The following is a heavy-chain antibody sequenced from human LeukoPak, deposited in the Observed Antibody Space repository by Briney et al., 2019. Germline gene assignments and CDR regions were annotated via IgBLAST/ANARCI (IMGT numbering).Heavy chain of an antibody. D-gene: IGHD3-22*01. CDR1: GFTFSSYW. V-gene: IGHV3-74*01. J-gene: IGHJ4*02. CDR2: INSDGSST. Sequence: PGGSLRLSCAASGFTFSSYWMHWVRQAPGKGLVWVSRINSDGSSTSYADSVKGRFTISRDNAKNTLYLQMNSLRAQDTAVYYCARDLNEWMGYYDSSGYGGFDYWGQGTLVTVSS. CDR3: ARDLNEWMGYYDSSGYGGFDY.